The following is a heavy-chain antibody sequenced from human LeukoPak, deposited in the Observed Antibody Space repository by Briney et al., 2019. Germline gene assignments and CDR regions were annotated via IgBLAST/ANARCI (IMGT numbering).Heavy chain of an antibody. D-gene: IGHD1/OR15-1a*01. CDR2: ISGSGGST. J-gene: IGHJ6*03. V-gene: IGHV3-23*01. CDR1: GFTFSSYA. Sequence: GGSLRLSCAASGFTFSSYAMSWVRQAPGKGLEWVSAISGSGGSTYYADSVKGRFTISRDNSKNTLYLQMNSLRAEDTAVYYCAKDWDNWNTGGFGYYMDVWGKGTTVTVSS. CDR3: AKDWDNWNTGGFGYYMDV.